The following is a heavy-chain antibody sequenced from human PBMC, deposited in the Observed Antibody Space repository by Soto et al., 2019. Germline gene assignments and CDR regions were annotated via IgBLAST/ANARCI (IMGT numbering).Heavy chain of an antibody. J-gene: IGHJ6*02. CDR3: ASLPSFSYGSGYGMDV. V-gene: IGHV1-69*01. Sequence: QVQLVQSGTEVKKPGSSVKVSCKASGGTFRSNAISWVRQAPGQGLEWMGGLIPIFGTTNYAQKFQGRVTITADESASPAYMELSSLRSDDTAVYYCASLPSFSYGSGYGMDVWGQGTTVTVSS. D-gene: IGHD3-10*01. CDR1: GGTFRSNA. CDR2: LIPIFGTT.